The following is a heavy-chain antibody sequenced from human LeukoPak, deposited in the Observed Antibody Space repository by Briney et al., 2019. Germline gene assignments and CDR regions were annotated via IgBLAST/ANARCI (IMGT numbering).Heavy chain of an antibody. CDR1: GFTFSSYA. D-gene: IGHD2-15*01. J-gene: IGHJ4*02. CDR3: ARELLSCSGSSCQSGDY. V-gene: IGHV4-39*07. CDR2: IYYNGAT. Sequence: PGGSLRLSCAASGFTFSSYAMSWVRQPPGKALEWIGTIYYNGATRYNPSLNSRATISVDTSRNQFSLKLNSMTAADTAVYYCARELLSCSGSSCQSGDYWGQGTLVTVSS.